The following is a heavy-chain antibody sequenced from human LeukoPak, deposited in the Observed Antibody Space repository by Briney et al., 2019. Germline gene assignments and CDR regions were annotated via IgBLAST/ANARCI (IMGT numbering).Heavy chain of an antibody. D-gene: IGHD2-8*01. CDR2: ISAYNGNT. CDR3: ARRSGFDVFFDY. CDR1: GYTFTSYG. J-gene: IGHJ4*02. Sequence: ASVKVSCKASGYTFTSYGISWVRQAPGQGLEWMGWISAYNGNTNYAQKLQGRVTMTRDTSTSTVYMELSSLRSEDTAVYYCARRSGFDVFFDYWGQGTLVTVSS. V-gene: IGHV1-18*01.